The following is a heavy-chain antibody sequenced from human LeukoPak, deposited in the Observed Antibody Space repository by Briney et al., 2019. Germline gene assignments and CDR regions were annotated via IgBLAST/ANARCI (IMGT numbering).Heavy chain of an antibody. J-gene: IGHJ4*02. D-gene: IGHD3-10*01. Sequence: SETLSLTCTVSGGSISSYYWSWIRQPAGKGLEWIGRIYTSGGTNYNPSLKSRVSISVDTSKNQFSLKLNSVTAADTAVYYCARVRWGEWFGELLDYWGQGTLVTVSS. V-gene: IGHV4-4*07. CDR3: ARVRWGEWFGELLDY. CDR2: IYTSGGT. CDR1: GGSISSYY.